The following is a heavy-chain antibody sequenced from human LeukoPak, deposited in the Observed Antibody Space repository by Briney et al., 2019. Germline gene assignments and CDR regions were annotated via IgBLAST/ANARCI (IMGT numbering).Heavy chain of an antibody. V-gene: IGHV4-34*01. CDR3: ARGGYFDY. CDR1: GGSFSGYY. J-gene: IGHJ4*02. CDR2: INHSGST. Sequence: SETLSLTCAVYGGSFSGYYWSWIRQPPGKGLEWIGEINHSGSTNYNPSLKSRVTISVDTSKNQFSLKLSSVTAADTAVYYCARGGYFDYWGQGTLVTVSS.